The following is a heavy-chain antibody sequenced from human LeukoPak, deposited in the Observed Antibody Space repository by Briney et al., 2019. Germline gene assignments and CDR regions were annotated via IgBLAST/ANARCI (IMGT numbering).Heavy chain of an antibody. CDR2: IYYSGST. CDR1: GGSLSSSSYY. V-gene: IGHV4-39*07. Sequence: SETLSLTCTVSGGSLSSSSYYWGWIRQPPGKGLEWIGSIYYSGSTYYNPSLKSRVTISVDTSKNQFSLKLSSVTAADTAVYYCARVLERRTIYYFDYWGQGTLVTVSS. D-gene: IGHD1-1*01. CDR3: ARVLERRTIYYFDY. J-gene: IGHJ4*02.